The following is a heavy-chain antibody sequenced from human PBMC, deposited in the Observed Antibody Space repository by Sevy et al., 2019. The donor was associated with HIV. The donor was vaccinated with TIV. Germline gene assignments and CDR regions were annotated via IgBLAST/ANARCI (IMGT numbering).Heavy chain of an antibody. CDR1: GGTFSSYA. V-gene: IGHV1-69*13. CDR3: ASNHGSGSYYNGNYYGMDV. CDR2: IIPIFGTA. Sequence: ASVKVSCKASGGTFSSYAISWVRQAPGQGLEWMGGIIPIFGTANYAQKFQGRVTVTADESTSTAYMELSSLRSEDTAVYYCASNHGSGSYYNGNYYGMDVWGQGTTVTVSS. J-gene: IGHJ6*02. D-gene: IGHD3-10*01.